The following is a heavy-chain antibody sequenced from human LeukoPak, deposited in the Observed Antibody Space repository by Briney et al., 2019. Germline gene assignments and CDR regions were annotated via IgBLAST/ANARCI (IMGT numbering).Heavy chain of an antibody. D-gene: IGHD2-2*01. CDR1: GYTLTELS. CDR2: FDPEDGET. CDR3: ATQEYCSSTSCYRYHDAFDI. V-gene: IGHV1-24*01. Sequence: ASVKVSCKVSGYTLTELSMHWVRQAPGKGLEWMGGFDPEDGETIYAQKFQGRVTMTEDTSTDTAYLELSSLRTEDTAVYYCATQEYCSSTSCYRYHDAFDIWGQGTMVTVSS. J-gene: IGHJ3*02.